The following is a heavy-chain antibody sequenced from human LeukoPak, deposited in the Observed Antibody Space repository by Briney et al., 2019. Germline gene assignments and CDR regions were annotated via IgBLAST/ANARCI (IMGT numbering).Heavy chain of an antibody. CDR1: GFTFSSYG. CDR3: AKSALPTMIGAFDI. Sequence: QPGRSLRVSCAASGFTFSSYGMHWVRQAPGKGLEWVAVISYDGSNKYYADSVKGRFTISRDNSKNTLYLQMNSLRAEDTAVYYCAKSALPTMIGAFDIWGQGTMVTVSS. CDR2: ISYDGSNK. J-gene: IGHJ3*02. V-gene: IGHV3-30*18. D-gene: IGHD3-22*01.